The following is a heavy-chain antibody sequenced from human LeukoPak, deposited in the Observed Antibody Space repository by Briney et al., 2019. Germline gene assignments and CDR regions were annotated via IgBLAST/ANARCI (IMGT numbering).Heavy chain of an antibody. D-gene: IGHD4-23*01. V-gene: IGHV3-33*01. Sequence: GGSLRLSCGASGFHFTCHGIHWVRQVPGKGVDWVAVIWYYGKNKHYADSVKGRFTISRDTSKNTVYLQMSSLRAEDTAVYYCARVAESGNSDNGGQGTLVTVSS. CDR1: GFHFTCHG. J-gene: IGHJ4*02. CDR3: ARVAESGNSDN. CDR2: IWYYGKNK.